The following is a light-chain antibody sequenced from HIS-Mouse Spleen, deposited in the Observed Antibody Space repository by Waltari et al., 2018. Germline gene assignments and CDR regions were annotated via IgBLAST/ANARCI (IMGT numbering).Light chain of an antibody. CDR1: SSDVGGYNY. J-gene: IGLJ2*01. CDR2: DVS. CDR3: SSYTSSSFNVV. Sequence: QSALTQPRSVSGSPGQSVTISCTGTSSDVGGYNYVTWYQQHPGKAPKLMIYDVSNRPSGVSNRFSGSKSGNTASLTISVLQAEDEADYYCSSYTSSSFNVVFGGGTKLTVL. V-gene: IGLV2-14*03.